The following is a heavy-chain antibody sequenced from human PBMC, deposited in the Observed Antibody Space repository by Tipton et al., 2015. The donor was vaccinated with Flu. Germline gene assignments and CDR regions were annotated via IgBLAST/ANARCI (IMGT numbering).Heavy chain of an antibody. CDR1: GGSIASSSYL. Sequence: TLSLTCTVSGGSIASSSYLWNWIRQPAGKGLEWIGRIYINGGTKYNPSLRGRAIISLDTSKNQFSLRLSSVTAADAAVYYCARDPLDDSDAYSHDYFYGLDIWGQGAAVTVSS. CDR2: IYINGGT. D-gene: IGHD3-22*01. V-gene: IGHV4-61*02. CDR3: ARDPLDDSDAYSHDYFYGLDI. J-gene: IGHJ6*02.